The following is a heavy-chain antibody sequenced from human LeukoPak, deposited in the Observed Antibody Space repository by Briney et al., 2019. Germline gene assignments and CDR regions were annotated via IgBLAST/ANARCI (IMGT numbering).Heavy chain of an antibody. V-gene: IGHV3-30*18. D-gene: IGHD2-15*01. Sequence: GRSPRLSCAASGFTFSYCAMHWVRQAPGKGLEWVALISYDGINKYYADSVKGRFTISRDNSKNTLYLQMNSLGAEDTAVYYCAKEVSRISFFDYWGQGALITVSS. CDR2: ISYDGINK. CDR3: AKEVSRISFFDY. CDR1: GFTFSYCA. J-gene: IGHJ4*02.